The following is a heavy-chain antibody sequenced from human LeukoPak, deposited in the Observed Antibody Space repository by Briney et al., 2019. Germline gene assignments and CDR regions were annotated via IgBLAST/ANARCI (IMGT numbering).Heavy chain of an antibody. CDR3: AKAVSSGYYADYYFDY. Sequence: GGSLRLSCAASGFTFSSYAMSWVRQAPGKGLEWVSGISGSGGSTYYADSVKGRFTISRDNSKNTLYLQMNSLRAEDTAVYYCAKAVSSGYYADYYFDYWGQGTLVTVSS. V-gene: IGHV3-23*01. CDR1: GFTFSSYA. J-gene: IGHJ4*02. CDR2: ISGSGGST. D-gene: IGHD3-22*01.